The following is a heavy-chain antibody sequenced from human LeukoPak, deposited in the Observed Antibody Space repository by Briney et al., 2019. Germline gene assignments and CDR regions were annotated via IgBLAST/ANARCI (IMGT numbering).Heavy chain of an antibody. V-gene: IGHV1-2*02. D-gene: IGHD3-22*01. CDR1: GYTFTGYY. Sequence: GASVKVSCKASGYTFTGYYMHWVRQAPGQGLEWMGWINPNSGGTNYAQKFQGRVTMTRDTSISTAYMELSRLRSDDTAVYYCARGSSRQWLLLLTEYFQHWGQGTLVTVSS. CDR3: ARGSSRQWLLLLTEYFQH. CDR2: INPNSGGT. J-gene: IGHJ1*01.